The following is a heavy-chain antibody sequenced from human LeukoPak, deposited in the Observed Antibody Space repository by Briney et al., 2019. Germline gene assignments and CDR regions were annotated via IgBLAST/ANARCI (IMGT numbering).Heavy chain of an antibody. V-gene: IGHV4-39*01. CDR2: IYYSGST. CDR3: ARFVDHSGFSSGYYKGAYYFDY. D-gene: IGHD3-22*01. CDR1: GGSISSSSYY. Sequence: SETLSLTCTVSGGSISSSSYYWGWIRQPPGKGLEWIGSIYYSGSTYYNPSLKSRVTISVDTSKNQFSLKLSSVTAADTAVYYCARFVDHSGFSSGYYKGAYYFDYWGQGTLVTVSS. J-gene: IGHJ4*02.